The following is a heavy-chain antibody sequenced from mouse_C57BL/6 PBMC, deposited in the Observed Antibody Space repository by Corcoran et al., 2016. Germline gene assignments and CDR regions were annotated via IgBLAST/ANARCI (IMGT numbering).Heavy chain of an antibody. D-gene: IGHD3-2*02. CDR3: ARSERVSSGYPLAMDY. J-gene: IGHJ4*01. CDR2: IFPGSGST. Sequence: QVQLQQSGPELVKPGASVKISCKASGYTFTDYYINWVKQRPGQGLEWIGWIFPGSGSTYYNEKFKGKATLTVDKSSSTAYMLLSSLTSEDSAVYFCARSERVSSGYPLAMDYWGQGTSVTVSS. V-gene: IGHV1-75*01. CDR1: GYTFTDYY.